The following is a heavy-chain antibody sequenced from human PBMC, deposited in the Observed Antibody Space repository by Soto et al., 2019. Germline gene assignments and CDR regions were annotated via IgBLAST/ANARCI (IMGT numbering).Heavy chain of an antibody. CDR2: IIPIFGTA. CDR3: AGYDSSGYYPSSYYGMDV. V-gene: IGHV1-69*13. Sequence: ASVKVSCKASGGTFSDYGISWVRQAPGQGLEWMGGIIPIFGTANYAQKFQGRVTITADESTSTAYMELSSLRSEDTAVYYCAGYDSSGYYPSSYYGMDVWGQGT. J-gene: IGHJ6*02. D-gene: IGHD3-22*01. CDR1: GGTFSDYG.